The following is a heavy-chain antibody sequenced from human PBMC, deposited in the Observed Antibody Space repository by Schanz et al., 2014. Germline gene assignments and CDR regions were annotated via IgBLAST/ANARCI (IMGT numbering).Heavy chain of an antibody. V-gene: IGHV1-69*08. CDR1: GGTFSSST. J-gene: IGHJ3*01. CDR3: ARETTISTGGAFDV. D-gene: IGHD3-9*01. Sequence: QVQLVQSGAEVKKPGSSVKVSCKASGGTFSSSTLTWVRQAPGQGLEWMGRIIPILDKTNYAQKCQGRVKMTADKSTTTVYMELRGLRSDDTAVYYCARETTISTGGAFDVWGQGTMVTVSS. CDR2: IIPILDKT.